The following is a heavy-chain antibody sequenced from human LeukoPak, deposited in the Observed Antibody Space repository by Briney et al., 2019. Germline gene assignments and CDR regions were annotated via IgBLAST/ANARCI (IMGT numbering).Heavy chain of an antibody. CDR2: ISYEGGTQ. J-gene: IGHJ5*02. CDR1: GVTLSLYG. Sequence: GMSLRLSCAASGVTLSLYGMHWVRQAPGKGPKWVAVISYEGGTQHYADSVKGRFIISRDNPRNTLYLQMNILRTEDTAVYYCAKEGTPQVSTWYDLWGQGTQVIVSS. V-gene: IGHV3-30*18. D-gene: IGHD3-10*01. CDR3: AKEGTPQVSTWYDL.